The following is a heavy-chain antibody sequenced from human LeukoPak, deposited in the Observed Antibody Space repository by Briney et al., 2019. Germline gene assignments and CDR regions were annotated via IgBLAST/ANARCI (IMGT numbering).Heavy chain of an antibody. D-gene: IGHD4-17*01. CDR3: AKTTRDFMTTVSNWFDP. J-gene: IGHJ5*02. CDR1: GFTFSNYA. CDR2: ISGSGGST. V-gene: IGHV3-23*01. Sequence: GGSLRLSCAASGFTFSNYAMCWVRQAPGKGLEWVSTISGSGGSTYYADSVKGRFTISRDNSKNTVFLQMNSLRAEDTAIYYCAKTTRDFMTTVSNWFDPWGQGTLVTVSS.